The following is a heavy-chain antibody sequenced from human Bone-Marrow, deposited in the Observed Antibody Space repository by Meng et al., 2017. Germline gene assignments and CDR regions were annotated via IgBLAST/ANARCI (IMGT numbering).Heavy chain of an antibody. CDR2: IGTTRTII. V-gene: IGHV3-48*01. CDR1: GFTFSNYE. D-gene: IGHD2-15*01. Sequence: GESLKISCAASGFTFSNYEMNWVRQAPGKGLEWVSYIGTTRTIIYYADSVKGRFTISRDNSKNTLYLQMNSLRAEDTAVYYCARGSPPSPIYFDYWGQGTLVTVSS. J-gene: IGHJ4*02. CDR3: ARGSPPSPIYFDY.